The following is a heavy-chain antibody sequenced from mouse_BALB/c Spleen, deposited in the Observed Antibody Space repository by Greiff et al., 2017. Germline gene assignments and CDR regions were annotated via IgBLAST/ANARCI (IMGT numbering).Heavy chain of an antibody. CDR2: INPGSGGT. CDR3: ARGGLPYAMDY. J-gene: IGHJ4*01. Sequence: VQLQQSGAELVRPGTSVKVSCKASGYAFTNYLIEWVKQRPGQGLEWIGVINPGSGGTNYNEKFKGKATLTADKSSSTAYMQLSSLTSDDSAVYFCARGGLPYAMDYWGQGTSVTVSS. D-gene: IGHD2-4*01. V-gene: IGHV1-54*03. CDR1: GYAFTNYL.